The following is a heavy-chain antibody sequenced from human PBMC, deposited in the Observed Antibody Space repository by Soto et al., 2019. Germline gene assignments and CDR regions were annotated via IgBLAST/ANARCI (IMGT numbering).Heavy chain of an antibody. D-gene: IGHD1-26*01. CDR1: GFTFSNSA. CDR2: VGDGGGRT. Sequence: EAQLVESGGGLVQPGVSLRLSCEASGFTFSNSAISWVRQGPGKGLEWVSRVGDGGGRTHYADSVKGRFTISTDNAKNRLLWQRQSLSDETTAVYYCARKGIVDGWKHDAVDIWGRGRIVIVSS. J-gene: IGHJ3*02. V-gene: IGHV3-23*04. CDR3: ARKGIVDGWKHDAVDI.